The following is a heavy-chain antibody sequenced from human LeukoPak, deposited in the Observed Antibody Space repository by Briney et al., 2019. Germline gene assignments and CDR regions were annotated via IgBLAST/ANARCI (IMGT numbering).Heavy chain of an antibody. Sequence: ASVKVSCKASGYTFTNYDINWVRQATGQGLEWMGWMNPNSGNTGYAQKFQGRVTMTRNTSISTAYMELNSLRAEDTAVYYCAKPDSSGYCFAFDIWGQGTMVTVSS. V-gene: IGHV1-8*01. D-gene: IGHD3-22*01. CDR3: AKPDSSGYCFAFDI. CDR2: MNPNSGNT. J-gene: IGHJ3*02. CDR1: GYTFTNYD.